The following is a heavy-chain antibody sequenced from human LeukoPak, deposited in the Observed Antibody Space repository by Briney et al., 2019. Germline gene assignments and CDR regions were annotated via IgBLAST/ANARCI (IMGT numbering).Heavy chain of an antibody. J-gene: IGHJ6*03. Sequence: GGSLRLSCAASGFTFSSYWMSWVRQAPGKGLEWVANIKQDGSEKYYVDSVKGRFTISRDNSKNTLYVQMNSLRAEDTAVYYCAKEGYSRGYYSYYYMDVWGKGTTVTVSS. CDR2: IKQDGSEK. CDR3: AKEGYSRGYYSYYYMDV. D-gene: IGHD6-13*01. V-gene: IGHV3-7*01. CDR1: GFTFSSYW.